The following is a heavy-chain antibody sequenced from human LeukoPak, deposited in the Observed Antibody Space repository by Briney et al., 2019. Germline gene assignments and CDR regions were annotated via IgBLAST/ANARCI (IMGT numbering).Heavy chain of an antibody. CDR1: GFTFSNAW. V-gene: IGHV3-15*01. CDR2: IKSKTDGGTT. J-gene: IGHJ4*02. CDR3: TTDHDDEGIWFGELPLTPSFDQRFDY. D-gene: IGHD3-10*01. Sequence: PGGSLRLSCAASGFTFSNAWMSWVRQAPGKGLEWVGRIKSKTDGGTTDYAAPVKGRFTISRDDSKNTLYLQMNSLKTEDTAVYYCTTDHDDEGIWFGELPLTPSFDQRFDYWGQGTLVTVSS.